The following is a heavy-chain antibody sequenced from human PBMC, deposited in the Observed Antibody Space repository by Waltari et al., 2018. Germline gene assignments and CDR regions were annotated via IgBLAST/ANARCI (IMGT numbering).Heavy chain of an antibody. CDR2: ISYIGAT. CDR3: ATYIGASIGTAAFDV. V-gene: IGHV4-39*01. Sequence: QLQLQESGPGLLKPSETLSLTCSVPGGSIITNQHYWGWIRQPPGQGLEWIGTISYIGATYTSPSLKSRVTLSRDTSKNQLSLTLGSVTAADTAVYYCATYIGASIGTAAFDVWGQGTLVTVSS. CDR1: GGSIITNQHY. D-gene: IGHD5-12*01. J-gene: IGHJ3*01.